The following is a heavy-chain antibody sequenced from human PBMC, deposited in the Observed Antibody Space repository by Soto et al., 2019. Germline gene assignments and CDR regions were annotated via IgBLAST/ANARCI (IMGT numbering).Heavy chain of an antibody. CDR1: GYTFINYY. Sequence: VKVSCKASGYTFINYYIHGVRQAPGQGLEWMAIINPMGGSTNYAQEFQGRVTLTSDTSTSTVYMELSSLRFEDTALFYCARDLAAGDLWGQGTLVTVSS. CDR2: INPMGGST. V-gene: IGHV1-46*01. D-gene: IGHD6-13*01. CDR3: ARDLAAGDL. J-gene: IGHJ5*02.